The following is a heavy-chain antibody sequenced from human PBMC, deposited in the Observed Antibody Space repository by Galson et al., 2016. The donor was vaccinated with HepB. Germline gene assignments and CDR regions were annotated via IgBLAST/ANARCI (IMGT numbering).Heavy chain of an antibody. Sequence: SVKVSCKASGYSFSSYGISWVRQAPGQGLVWLGRISTFNGYTKYAQKLQGRVTMTTDTSTSTAYMELRSLRSDDTAVYYCARDGLRFLEWLRDGMDVWGQGTTVTVSS. CDR3: ARDGLRFLEWLRDGMDV. CDR1: GYSFSSYG. CDR2: ISTFNGYT. J-gene: IGHJ6*02. V-gene: IGHV1-18*01. D-gene: IGHD3-3*01.